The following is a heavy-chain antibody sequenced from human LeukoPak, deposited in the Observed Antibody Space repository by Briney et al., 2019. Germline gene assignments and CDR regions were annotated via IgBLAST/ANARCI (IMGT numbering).Heavy chain of an antibody. D-gene: IGHD6-19*01. CDR1: GGSISGYF. Sequence: PSEAPSLTCIVSGGSISGYFWSWIRQPAGKALEWIGRIHDSGSTNYNPSLMSRVSMSVDTSKNQFSLRLSSVTAADTAVYYCARWAYSTDWYQYFDKWGQGTLVTVSS. V-gene: IGHV4-4*07. J-gene: IGHJ4*02. CDR3: ARWAYSTDWYQYFDK. CDR2: IHDSGST.